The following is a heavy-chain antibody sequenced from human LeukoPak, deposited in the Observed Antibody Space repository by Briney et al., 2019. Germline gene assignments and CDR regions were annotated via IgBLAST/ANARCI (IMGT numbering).Heavy chain of an antibody. CDR1: GGSISGSSYY. CDR3: ARHFRRLWFDP. Sequence: SETLSLTCTVSGGSISGSSYYWGWIRQPPGKGLEWIGSIYYSGSTYYSPSLKSRVTISVDTSKNQFSLKLSSVTAADTAVYYCARHFRRLWFDPWGQGTLVTVSS. V-gene: IGHV4-39*01. CDR2: IYYSGST. J-gene: IGHJ5*02.